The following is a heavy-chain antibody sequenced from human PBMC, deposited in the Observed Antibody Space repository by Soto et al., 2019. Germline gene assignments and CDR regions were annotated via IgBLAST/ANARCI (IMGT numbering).Heavy chain of an antibody. V-gene: IGHV3-7*05. J-gene: IGHJ6*02. D-gene: IGHD6-13*01. CDR3: AREIAAAGYYYYYYGMDV. Sequence: GGSLRLSCAASGFTFSSYWMSWVRQAPGKGLEWVANIKQDGSEKYYVDSVKGRFTISRDNAKNSLYLQMNSLRAEDTAVYYCAREIAAAGYYYYYYGMDVWGQGTTVTVSS. CDR1: GFTFSSYW. CDR2: IKQDGSEK.